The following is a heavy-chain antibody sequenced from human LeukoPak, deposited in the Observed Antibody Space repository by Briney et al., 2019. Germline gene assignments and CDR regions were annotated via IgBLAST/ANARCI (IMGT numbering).Heavy chain of an antibody. Sequence: ASVKVSCKASGYTFTGYYMHWVRQAPGQGLEWMGWINPNSGGTNYAQKFKGRVTMTRDTSISTAYMELSRLRSDDTAVYYCARDLQVVTDYYYYGMDVWGQGTTVTVSS. CDR3: ARDLQVVTDYYYYGMDV. CDR2: INPNSGGT. CDR1: GYTFTGYY. D-gene: IGHD3-22*01. V-gene: IGHV1-2*02. J-gene: IGHJ6*02.